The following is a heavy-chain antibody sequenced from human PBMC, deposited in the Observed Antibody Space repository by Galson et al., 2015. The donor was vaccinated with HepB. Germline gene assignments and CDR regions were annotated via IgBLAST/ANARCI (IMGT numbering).Heavy chain of an antibody. CDR3: ARARSTSWRPLTPDAFDI. Sequence: QSGAEVKKPGASVKVSCKASGYTFTGYYMHWVRQAPGQGLEWMGWINPNSGGTNYAQKFQGWVTMTRDTSISTAYMELSRLRSDDTAVYYCARARSTSWRPLTPDAFDIWGQGTMVTVSS. CDR2: INPNSGGT. J-gene: IGHJ3*02. D-gene: IGHD2-2*01. V-gene: IGHV1-2*04. CDR1: GYTFTGYY.